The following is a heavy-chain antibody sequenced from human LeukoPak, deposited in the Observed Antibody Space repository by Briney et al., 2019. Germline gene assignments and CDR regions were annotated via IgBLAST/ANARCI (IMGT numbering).Heavy chain of an antibody. CDR2: IRYDGSNK. Sequence: GGSLRLSCAASGFTFSSYGMHWVRQAPGKGLEWVAFIRYDGSNKYYADSVKGRFTISRDNSKNTLYLQMNSLRAEDTAVYYCAKDHFTIFGVERNWIDPWGQGTLVTVSS. J-gene: IGHJ5*02. D-gene: IGHD3-3*01. CDR1: GFTFSSYG. CDR3: AKDHFTIFGVERNWIDP. V-gene: IGHV3-30*02.